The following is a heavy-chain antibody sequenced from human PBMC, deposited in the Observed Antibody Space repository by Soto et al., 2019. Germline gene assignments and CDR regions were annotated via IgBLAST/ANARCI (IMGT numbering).Heavy chain of an antibody. CDR2: IKHSGST. Sequence: SETLSLTCTVSGDSISSGGFYWSWIRQFPGKGLEWIGEIKHSGSTNYNPSLKSRVTISVDTSKNQFSLKLSSVTAADTAVYYCARARGAQWLVPDAFDIWGQGTMVT. V-gene: IGHV4-61*08. CDR3: ARARGAQWLVPDAFDI. D-gene: IGHD6-19*01. J-gene: IGHJ3*02. CDR1: GDSISSGGFY.